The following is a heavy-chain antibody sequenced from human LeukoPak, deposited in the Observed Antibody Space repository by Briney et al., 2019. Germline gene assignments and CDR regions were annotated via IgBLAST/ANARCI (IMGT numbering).Heavy chain of an antibody. D-gene: IGHD3-22*01. CDR2: IYYSGST. J-gene: IGHJ4*02. CDR3: ARASITMIVVGKFFDY. V-gene: IGHV4-30-4*01. Sequence: PSETLSLTCTVSGGSISSGDYYWGWIRQPPGKGLEWIVYIYYSGSTYYNPSLKSRVTISVDTTKNQFSLKLSSLTAADTAVYYCARASITMIVVGKFFDYWGQGTLVTVSS. CDR1: GGSISSGDYY.